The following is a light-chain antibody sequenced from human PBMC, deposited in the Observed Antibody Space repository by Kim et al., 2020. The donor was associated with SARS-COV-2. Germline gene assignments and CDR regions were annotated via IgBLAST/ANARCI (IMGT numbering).Light chain of an antibody. Sequence: GQSVTIACTGTSGDFGGYNYVSWYQQHPGKAPKLLIYEVSKRPAGVPDRFSGSKSGNTASLTVSGLQAEDEADYYCSSYAGSNNLVFGGGTQLTVL. V-gene: IGLV2-8*01. CDR3: SSYAGSNNLV. J-gene: IGLJ2*01. CDR2: EVS. CDR1: SGDFGGYNY.